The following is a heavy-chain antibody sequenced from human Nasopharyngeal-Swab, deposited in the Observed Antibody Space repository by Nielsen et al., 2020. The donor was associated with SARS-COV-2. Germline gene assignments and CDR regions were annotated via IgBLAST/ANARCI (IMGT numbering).Heavy chain of an antibody. Sequence: GESLKISCAASGFTFSSYSMNWVRQAPGKGLEWVSSISSSSSYMYYADSVKGRFTISRDNAKNSLFLQMNSLKTEDTAMYYCTRCGGGCYSGRDYWGQGTLVTVSS. CDR3: TRCGGGCYSGRDY. J-gene: IGHJ4*02. V-gene: IGHV3-21*04. CDR2: ISSSSSYM. CDR1: GFTFSSYS. D-gene: IGHD2-15*01.